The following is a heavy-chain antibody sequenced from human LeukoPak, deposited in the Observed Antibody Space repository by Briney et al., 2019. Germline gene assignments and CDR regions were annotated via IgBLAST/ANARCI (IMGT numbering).Heavy chain of an antibody. CDR1: GYTFTSYA. CDR3: TRDGLRDITRGMDV. V-gene: IGHV7-4-1*01. D-gene: IGHD2-15*01. CDR2: INTNTGNP. Sequence: GASVKVSCKASGYTFTSYAMNWVRQAPGQGLEWMGWINTNTGNPTYAQGFTGRFVFSLDTSVSTAYLQICSLKAEDTAVYYCTRDGLRDITRGMDVWGQGTTVTVSS. J-gene: IGHJ6*02.